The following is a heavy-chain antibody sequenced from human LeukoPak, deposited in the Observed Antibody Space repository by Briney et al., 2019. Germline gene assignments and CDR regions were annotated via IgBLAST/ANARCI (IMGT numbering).Heavy chain of an antibody. J-gene: IGHJ3*02. CDR3: AKDNAFDI. CDR1: GVTFNTYS. V-gene: IGHV3-23*01. Sequence: PGVSLRLSCAASGVTFNTYSMSWVRQAPGKGLEWVSAISGPGTSTYYADSVKGRFTISRDNSKNTLYLQMNSLRAEDTAVYYCAKDNAFDIWGQGTMVTVSS. CDR2: ISGPGTST.